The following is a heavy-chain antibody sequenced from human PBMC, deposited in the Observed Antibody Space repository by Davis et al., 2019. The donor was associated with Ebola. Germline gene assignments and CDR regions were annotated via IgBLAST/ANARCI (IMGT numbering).Heavy chain of an antibody. CDR2: INAGNGNT. Sequence: ASSVPVSCKASRYTFTGYYMHWVRQAPGQGLEWMGWINAGNGNTEYSQKFQGRVTITRDTSASTAYMELSSLRSEDTAVYYCAREGIAVAGTLGSFDYWGQGTLVTVSS. D-gene: IGHD6-19*01. V-gene: IGHV1-3*01. CDR1: RYTFTGYY. J-gene: IGHJ4*02. CDR3: AREGIAVAGTLGSFDY.